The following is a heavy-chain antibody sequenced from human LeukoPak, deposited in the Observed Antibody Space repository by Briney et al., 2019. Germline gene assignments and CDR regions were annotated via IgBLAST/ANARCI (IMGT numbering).Heavy chain of an antibody. V-gene: IGHV3-30-3*01. D-gene: IGHD5-18*01. CDR3: AKDQFLVDTAMVYFDY. J-gene: IGHJ4*02. Sequence: SGGSLRLSCAASGFTFSSYVIHWVRQAPGKGLEWVAMISYDGSNKYYADSVKGRFTISRDNSKNTLYLQMNSLRAEDTAVYYCAKDQFLVDTAMVYFDYWGQGTLVTVSS. CDR1: GFTFSSYV. CDR2: ISYDGSNK.